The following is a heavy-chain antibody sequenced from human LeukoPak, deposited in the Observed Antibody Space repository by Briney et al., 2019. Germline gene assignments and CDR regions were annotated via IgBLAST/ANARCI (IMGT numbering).Heavy chain of an antibody. CDR2: INPSGGST. D-gene: IGHD1-26*01. V-gene: IGHV1-46*03. CDR1: GYTFTSYY. Sequence: ASVKVSCKASGYTFTSYYMHWVRQAPGQGLEWMGIINPSGGSTSYAQKFQGRVTMTRDTSTSTVYMELSSLRSEDTAVYYCAREVGATDSYYYYYMDAWGKGTTVTVSS. CDR3: AREVGATDSYYYYYMDA. J-gene: IGHJ6*03.